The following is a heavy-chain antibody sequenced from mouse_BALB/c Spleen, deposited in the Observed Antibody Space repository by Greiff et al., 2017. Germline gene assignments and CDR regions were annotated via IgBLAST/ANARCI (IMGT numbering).Heavy chain of an antibody. D-gene: IGHD1-2*01. CDR3: AYYGYSYWYFDV. Sequence: VQLQQSGAELARPGASVKLSCKASGYTFTDYYINWVKQRTGQGLEWIGEIYPGSGNTYYNEKFKGKATLTADKSSSTAYMQLSSLTSEDSAVYLCAYYGYSYWYFDVWGAGTTVTVSS. J-gene: IGHJ1*01. CDR1: GYTFTDYY. V-gene: IGHV1-77*01. CDR2: IYPGSGNT.